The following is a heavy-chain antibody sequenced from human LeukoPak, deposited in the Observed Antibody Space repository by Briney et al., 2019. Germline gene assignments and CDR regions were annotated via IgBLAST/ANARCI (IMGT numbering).Heavy chain of an antibody. V-gene: IGHV3-74*01. CDR2: INHDGSDT. CDR1: GFTFSSYA. CDR3: VRGGPSTWS. Sequence: GGSLRLSCAASGFTFSSYAMAWVRQAPGKGLAWVSSINHDGSDTVYADSVRGRFTISRDDAKNTLYLQMNNLRAEDTAVYYCVRGGPSTWSWGQGTLVTVSS. D-gene: IGHD2-15*01. J-gene: IGHJ5*02.